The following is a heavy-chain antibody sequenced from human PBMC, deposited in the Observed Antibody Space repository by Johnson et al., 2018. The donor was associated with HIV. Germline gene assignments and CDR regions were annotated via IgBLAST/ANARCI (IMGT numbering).Heavy chain of an antibody. CDR3: ARACCLGAFDI. CDR2: IKQDGSEQ. CDR1: GFTFSSYW. V-gene: IGHV3-7*05. Sequence: DVQLVESGETLVQPGGSLRLSCAASGFTFSSYWMTWVRQAPGKGLEWVANIKQDGSEQYYVDSVKGRLTISRDNAKNSLYLQMNSLRAEDTALYYGARACCLGAFDIWGQGTMVTVSS. J-gene: IGHJ3*02.